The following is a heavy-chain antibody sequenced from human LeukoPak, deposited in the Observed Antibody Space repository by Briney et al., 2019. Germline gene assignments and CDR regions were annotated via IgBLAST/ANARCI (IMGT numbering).Heavy chain of an antibody. V-gene: IGHV3-48*04. CDR2: ISSSSSTI. CDR1: EFIFSSYS. CDR3: ARDESNGPEAMIVVAYYYGMDV. D-gene: IGHD3-22*01. Sequence: PGGSLRLSCAASEFIFSSYSMNWVRQAPGKGLEWVSYISSSSSTIYYADSVKGRFTISRDNAKNSLYLQMNSLRAEDTAVYYCARDESNGPEAMIVVAYYYGMDVWGQGTTVTVSS. J-gene: IGHJ6*02.